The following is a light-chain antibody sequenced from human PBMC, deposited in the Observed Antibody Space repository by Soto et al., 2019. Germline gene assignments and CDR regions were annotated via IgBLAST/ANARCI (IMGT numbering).Light chain of an antibody. Sequence: DIQMTQSPSSLSASVGDRVTITCRASQGISSSLAWYQHKPGKVPELLIYAASTLPSGVPSRFSGSGSGTDFTLTISSLQPEDVATYYCQEYYSPPFTFGPGTKVNFK. J-gene: IGKJ3*01. V-gene: IGKV1-27*01. CDR2: AAS. CDR1: QGISSS. CDR3: QEYYSPPFT.